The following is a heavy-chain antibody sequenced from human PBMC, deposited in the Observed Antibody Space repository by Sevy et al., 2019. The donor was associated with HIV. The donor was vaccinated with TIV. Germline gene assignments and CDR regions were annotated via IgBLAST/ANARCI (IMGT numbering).Heavy chain of an antibody. V-gene: IGHV3-53*01. CDR3: ARGKHVSDYYGSFDY. CDR1: GLSVSDNF. D-gene: IGHD3-3*01. Sequence: GGSLRLSCAASGLSVSDNFMSWVRQAPVKGLEWVSVIYIGHDTYYANSVKGRFTISRDNADNTLYLQMNSLRVEDTAVYYCARGKHVSDYYGSFDYWGQGTLVTVSS. CDR2: IYIGHDT. J-gene: IGHJ4*02.